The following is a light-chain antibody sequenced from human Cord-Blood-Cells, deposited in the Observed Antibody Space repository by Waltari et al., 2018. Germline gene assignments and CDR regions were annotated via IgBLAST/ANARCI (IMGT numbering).Light chain of an antibody. J-gene: IGLJ3*02. CDR1: SSNIGSNT. CDR3: AAWDDSLNGRV. CDR2: SNN. Sequence: QSVLTQPPSASGTPGQRVTISCSGISSNIGSNTVNWYQQLPGTAPKLLIYSNNQRPSGVPDRFSGSKYGTPASLAISGLQSEDEADYYCAAWDDSLNGRVFGGGTKLTVL. V-gene: IGLV1-44*01.